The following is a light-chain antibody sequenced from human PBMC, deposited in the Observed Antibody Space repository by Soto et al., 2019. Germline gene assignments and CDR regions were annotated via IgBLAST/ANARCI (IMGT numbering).Light chain of an antibody. CDR3: QQRSYWR. V-gene: IGKV3-11*01. CDR2: DAS. Sequence: EMILTQSPATLSLSPGERATLSCKTSQGISKYIAWYQQKPGQPPRLLIYDASIRATGIPARFSGNGSRTDFTVTITSLEPEDFAVYYCQQRSYWRFGGGRRVQIK. CDR1: QGISKY. J-gene: IGKJ4*01.